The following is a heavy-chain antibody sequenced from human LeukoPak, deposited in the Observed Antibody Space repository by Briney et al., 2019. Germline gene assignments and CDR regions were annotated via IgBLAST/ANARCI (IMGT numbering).Heavy chain of an antibody. CDR1: GLPFSSFA. J-gene: IGHJ4*02. CDR2: VNGPGGST. CDR3: AKNDGYNYWYFDY. D-gene: IGHD5-24*01. V-gene: IGHV3-23*01. Sequence: GGSLRLSCAASGLPFSSFAMSWVRQAPGKGLEWVSSVNGPGGSTWYADSVKGRFTISRDSSKNTLFLQMNSLRAEDTAVYCCAKNDGYNYWYFDYWGRGTLVTVSS.